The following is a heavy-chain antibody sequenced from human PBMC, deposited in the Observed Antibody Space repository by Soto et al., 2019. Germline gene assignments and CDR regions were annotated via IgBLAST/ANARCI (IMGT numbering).Heavy chain of an antibody. Sequence: QVQLVESGGGVVQPGRSPRLSCAASGFTFSRYGMNWVRQAPGKGLEWVAVISYDGSNKYYADSVKGRFTISRDSSQNTLFLQMNSLRAEDTAVYYCAKDLGSTSTYFDYWGQGILVTVSS. CDR1: GFTFSRYG. CDR3: AKDLGSTSTYFDY. V-gene: IGHV3-30*18. J-gene: IGHJ4*02. D-gene: IGHD2-2*01. CDR2: ISYDGSNK.